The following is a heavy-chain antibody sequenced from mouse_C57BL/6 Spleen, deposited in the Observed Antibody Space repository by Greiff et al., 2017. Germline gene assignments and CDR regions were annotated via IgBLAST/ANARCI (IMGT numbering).Heavy chain of an antibody. CDR2: IYPGAGDT. CDR1: GYAFSSSW. D-gene: IGHD2-4*01. Sequence: QVQLQQSGPELVKPGASVKISCKASGYAFSSSWMNWVKQRPGKGLEWIGRIYPGAGDTTYNGKFKGKATLTADKSASTAYMQLSSLTCEDSAVYFCAAIYYDYDEAWCAYWGQGTLVTVSA. CDR3: AAIYYDYDEAWCAY. J-gene: IGHJ3*01. V-gene: IGHV1-82*01.